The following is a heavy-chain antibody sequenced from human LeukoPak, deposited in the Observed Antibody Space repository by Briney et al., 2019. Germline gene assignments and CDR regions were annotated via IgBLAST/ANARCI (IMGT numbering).Heavy chain of an antibody. CDR2: ISTSGSTI. CDR3: ARGRGYGRAELDY. V-gene: IGHV3-48*03. CDR1: GFTFSNYE. Sequence: PGGSLRLSCAASGFTFSNYEMNWVRQAPGKGLEWVSYISTSGSTIYYADSVKGRFTISRDNAKNSLYLQMNSLRAEDTAVYYCARGRGYGRAELDYWGQGTLVTVSS. J-gene: IGHJ4*02. D-gene: IGHD5-18*01.